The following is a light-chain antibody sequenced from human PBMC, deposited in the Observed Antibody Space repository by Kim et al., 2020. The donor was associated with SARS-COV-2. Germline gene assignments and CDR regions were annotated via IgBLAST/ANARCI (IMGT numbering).Light chain of an antibody. J-gene: IGLJ3*02. CDR3: NSRDNSGDHVV. CDR1: SLRTYY. CDR2: GKN. Sequence: ALGQEVRIKCQGDSLRTYYASWYQQKPGQAPILVIYGKNNRPSGIPDRFSGSSSGNTASLTVTGAQAVDEADYYCNSRDNSGDHVVFGGGTQLTVL. V-gene: IGLV3-19*01.